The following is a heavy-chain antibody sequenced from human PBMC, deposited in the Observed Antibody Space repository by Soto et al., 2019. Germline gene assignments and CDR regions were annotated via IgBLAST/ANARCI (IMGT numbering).Heavy chain of an antibody. V-gene: IGHV3-64D*06. D-gene: IGHD3-10*01. CDR2: IGTNGGST. Sequence: QAGGSLRLSCAASGFTFSSYAMSWVRQAPGKGLEYVSSIGTNGGSTFYADSVKGRFTISRDNSKNTLYLQMNSLRAEDTAEYYCVKDPWRYYGSGSYYPHWGQGTLVTVSS. CDR1: GFTFSSYA. J-gene: IGHJ4*02. CDR3: VKDPWRYYGSGSYYPH.